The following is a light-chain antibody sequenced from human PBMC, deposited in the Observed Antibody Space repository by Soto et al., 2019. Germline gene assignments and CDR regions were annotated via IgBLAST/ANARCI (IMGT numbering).Light chain of an antibody. CDR3: QHRNIWPPVT. V-gene: IGKV3D-20*02. Sequence: EIVLTQSPGALSFTTRERPTHAITAFQSVSSSYLAWYQDTACQVPRLLIYGASSRATGIPDRLSGSGFGTDFTLTFRSLAPEDFAVYYCQHRNIWPPVTFGQGTRLEIK. J-gene: IGKJ5*01. CDR2: GAS. CDR1: QSVSSSY.